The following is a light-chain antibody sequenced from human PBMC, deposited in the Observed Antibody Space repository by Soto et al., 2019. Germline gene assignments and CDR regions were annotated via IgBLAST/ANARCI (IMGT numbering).Light chain of an antibody. J-gene: IGKJ5*01. V-gene: IGKV3-15*01. Sequence: EIVMTQSPATLSVSPCECATLSLRASQSVRSNLAWYYQKPGQAPRLLIYRASSRAAGLPDRFSGSGSETEFTLTISSLQSEDFAVYYCQQYNKWPITFGQGTRLEIK. CDR1: QSVRSN. CDR3: QQYNKWPIT. CDR2: RAS.